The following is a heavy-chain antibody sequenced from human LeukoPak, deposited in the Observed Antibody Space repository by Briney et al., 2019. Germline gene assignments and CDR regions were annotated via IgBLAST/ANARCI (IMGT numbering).Heavy chain of an antibody. V-gene: IGHV3-21*01. D-gene: IGHD6-19*01. Sequence: PGGSLRLSCAASGFTFSSYSMNWVRQAPGKGLEWVSSISSSSSFIYYADSVKGRFTISRDNAKNSLYLQMNSLRAEDTAVYYCATVGLDSSGWSNWFDPWGQGTLVTVSS. J-gene: IGHJ5*02. CDR3: ATVGLDSSGWSNWFDP. CDR2: ISSSSSFI. CDR1: GFTFSSYS.